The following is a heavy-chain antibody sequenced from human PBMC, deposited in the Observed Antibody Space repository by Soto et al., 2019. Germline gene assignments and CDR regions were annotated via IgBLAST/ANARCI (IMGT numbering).Heavy chain of an antibody. CDR3: ARDKNYDILTGTFYYGMDV. Sequence: ASVKVSCKASGYTFTGYYMHWVRQAPGQGLEWMGWINPNSGGTNYAQKFQGRVTMTRDTSISTAYMELSRLRSDDTAVYYCARDKNYDILTGTFYYGMDVWGQGTTVTSP. CDR1: GYTFTGYY. CDR2: INPNSGGT. J-gene: IGHJ6*02. D-gene: IGHD3-9*01. V-gene: IGHV1-2*02.